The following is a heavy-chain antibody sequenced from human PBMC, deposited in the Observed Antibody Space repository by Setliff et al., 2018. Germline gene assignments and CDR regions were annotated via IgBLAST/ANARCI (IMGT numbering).Heavy chain of an antibody. CDR2: IYYSGRT. Sequence: SETLSLTCTVSGGSISTYYWSWIRQPPGKGLEWIGYIYYSGRTNYNSSLRSRVTISVDTSKNQFSLKVSSVTAADTAVYYCAMWQLGWFDPWGQGTLVTVSS. J-gene: IGHJ5*02. D-gene: IGHD1-26*01. V-gene: IGHV4-59*08. CDR3: AMWQLGWFDP. CDR1: GGSISTYY.